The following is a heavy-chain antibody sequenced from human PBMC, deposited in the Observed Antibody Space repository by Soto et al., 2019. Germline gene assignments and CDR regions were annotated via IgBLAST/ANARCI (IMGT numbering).Heavy chain of an antibody. Sequence: ETLSLTCAVSGDSISSNKWWTWVRQAPGKGLEWVSVIYSGGSTYHADSVKGRFTISRDNSKNTLYLQMNSLRAEDTAVYYCARDGYYYDSSGYYYSFDYWRQGTLVTVSS. CDR2: IYSGGST. V-gene: IGHV3-53*01. D-gene: IGHD3-22*01. J-gene: IGHJ4*02. CDR3: ARDGYYYDSSGYYYSFDY. CDR1: GDSISSNK.